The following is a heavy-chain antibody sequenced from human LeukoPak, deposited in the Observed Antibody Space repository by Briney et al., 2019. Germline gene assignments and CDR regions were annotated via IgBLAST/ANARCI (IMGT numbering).Heavy chain of an antibody. V-gene: IGHV4-59*08. CDR1: GGSISSYY. CDR3: ARGTSGSYYHGQSWFDP. Sequence: SETLSLTCTVSGGSISSYYWSWIRQPPGKGLEWIGYIYYSGSTNYNPSLKSRVTISVDTSKNQFSLKLSSVTAADTAVYYCARGTSGSYYHGQSWFDPWGQGTLVTVSS. CDR2: IYYSGST. J-gene: IGHJ5*02. D-gene: IGHD1-26*01.